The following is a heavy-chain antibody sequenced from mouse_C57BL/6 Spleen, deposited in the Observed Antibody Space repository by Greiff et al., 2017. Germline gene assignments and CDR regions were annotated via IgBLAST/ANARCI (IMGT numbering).Heavy chain of an antibody. CDR3: AKLGRGAMDY. CDR1: GSTFTDYY. D-gene: IGHD4-1*01. CDR2: INPNNGGT. V-gene: IGHV1-26*01. Sequence: EVQLQQSGPELVKPGASVKISCKASGSTFTDYYMNWVKQSHGKSLEWIGDINPNNGGTSYNQKFKGKATLTVDKSSSTAYMELRSLTSEDSAVYYCAKLGRGAMDYWGQGTSVTVSS. J-gene: IGHJ4*01.